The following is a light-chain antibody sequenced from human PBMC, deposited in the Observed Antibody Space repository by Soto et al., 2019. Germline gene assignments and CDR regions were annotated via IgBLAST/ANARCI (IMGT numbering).Light chain of an antibody. J-gene: IGKJ1*01. Sequence: EIVITQSPATLSVSPGERATLSCRASQSVSSNLAWYQQKPGQAPRLLIYGASTRATGIPARFSGSGSGTEFTLTISSLQSEDFAVYYCQQYNNWPRTFGQGTKVGIK. V-gene: IGKV3-15*01. CDR3: QQYNNWPRT. CDR1: QSVSSN. CDR2: GAS.